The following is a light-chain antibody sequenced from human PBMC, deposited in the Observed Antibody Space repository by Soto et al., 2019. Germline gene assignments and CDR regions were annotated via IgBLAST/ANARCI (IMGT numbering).Light chain of an antibody. J-gene: IGKJ1*01. CDR2: GAS. CDR1: QSVRSN. CDR3: QQYSNWPRT. Sequence: EFVLTQSPATLSLSPGEGATLSCRASQSVRSNLGWYQQKPGQAPSLLIYGASTRATGIPDRFSGSGSGTEFTLTISSLQSEDFAVYYCQQYSNWPRTFGQGTKV. V-gene: IGKV3-15*01.